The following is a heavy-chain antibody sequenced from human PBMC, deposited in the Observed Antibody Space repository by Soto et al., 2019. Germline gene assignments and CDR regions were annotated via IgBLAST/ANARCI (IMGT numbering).Heavy chain of an antibody. V-gene: IGHV3-23*01. CDR2: ISGSGGST. Sequence: GGSLRLSCAASGFTFSSYAMSWVRQAPGKGLEWVPAISGSGGSTYYADSVKGRFTISRDNSKNTLYLQMNSLRAEDTAVYYCFTMIVVVTPGWGQGTLVTVSS. D-gene: IGHD3-22*01. CDR3: FTMIVVVTPG. J-gene: IGHJ4*02. CDR1: GFTFSSYA.